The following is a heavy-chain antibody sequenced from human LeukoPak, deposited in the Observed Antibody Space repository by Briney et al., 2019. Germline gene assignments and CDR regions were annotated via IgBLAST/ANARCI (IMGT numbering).Heavy chain of an antibody. CDR3: AKAFQREWERDAFAF. D-gene: IGHD1-26*01. J-gene: IGHJ3*01. CDR1: GFTFSSYS. CDR2: ISGSGDTT. V-gene: IGHV3-23*01. Sequence: GGSLRLSCAASGFTFSSYSMSWVRQAPGKGLEWVSLISGSGDTTNYADSVKGRFTISRDNSKNTLYLQMNSLGADDTAVYYCAKAFQREWERDAFAFWGQGTLVTVSS.